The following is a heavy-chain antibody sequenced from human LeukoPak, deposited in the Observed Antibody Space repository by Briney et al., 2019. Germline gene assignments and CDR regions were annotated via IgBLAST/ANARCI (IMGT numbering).Heavy chain of an antibody. CDR3: ARHYYDSSGYPEVIDP. V-gene: IGHV4-39*01. Sequence: SETLSLTCTVSGGSLSSSSYYWGWIRQPPGKGLEWIGSIYYSGSTYYNPSLKGRVTISVDTSKNQFSLKLSSVTAADTAVYYCARHYYDSSGYPEVIDPWGQGTLVTVSS. J-gene: IGHJ5*02. CDR1: GGSLSSSSYY. D-gene: IGHD3-22*01. CDR2: IYYSGST.